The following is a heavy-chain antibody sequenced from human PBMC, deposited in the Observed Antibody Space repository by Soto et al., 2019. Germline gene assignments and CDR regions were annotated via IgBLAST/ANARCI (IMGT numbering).Heavy chain of an antibody. CDR2: LSGGGSTT. V-gene: IGHV3-23*01. CDR1: GVTFSLSA. J-gene: IGHJ4*02. CDR3: AKGPEYDILTGCDY. D-gene: IGHD3-9*01. Sequence: EVQLLESGCGFVQPGESLSLSCAASGVTFSLSAMCWVRQAPGRGLDWVSSLSGGGSTTDYADSVKGRFTISRDNSKNTVHLQMNSLIAEDTAVYYCAKGPEYDILTGCDYWGQGALFSVSS.